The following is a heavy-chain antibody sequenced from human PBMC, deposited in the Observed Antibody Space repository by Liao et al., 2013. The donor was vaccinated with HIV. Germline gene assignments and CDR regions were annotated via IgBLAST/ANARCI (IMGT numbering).Heavy chain of an antibody. CDR2: ISISGNT. CDR3: AREKYYDFWSGYYGDYYYYMDV. J-gene: IGHJ6*03. CDR1: GGSINSATYY. D-gene: IGHD3-3*01. Sequence: QVQLQESGPGLVQPSQTLSLTCIVSGGSINSATYYWSWIRQPAGKGLEWIGHISISGNTNYNPSLKSRVVISVDTSKNQFSLNLSSVTATDTAVYYCAREKYYDFWSGYYGDYYYYMDVWGKGTTVTVSS. V-gene: IGHV4-61*02.